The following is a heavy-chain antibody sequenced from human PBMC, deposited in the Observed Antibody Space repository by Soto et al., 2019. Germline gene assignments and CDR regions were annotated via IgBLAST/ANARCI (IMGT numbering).Heavy chain of an antibody. Sequence: QVQLVQSGAEVKKPGASVKVSCKASGYTFTSYYMHWVRQAPGQGLEWMGIINPSGGRTSYAQKLKGRVTMNTATSTNTVYMELSSLRTEDTPVYYCARVPLRSDITMVRGVIIHYGMDVWGQGTTVTVSS. V-gene: IGHV1-46*03. J-gene: IGHJ6*02. CDR1: GYTFTSYY. D-gene: IGHD3-10*01. CDR3: ARVPLRSDITMVRGVIIHYGMDV. CDR2: INPSGGRT.